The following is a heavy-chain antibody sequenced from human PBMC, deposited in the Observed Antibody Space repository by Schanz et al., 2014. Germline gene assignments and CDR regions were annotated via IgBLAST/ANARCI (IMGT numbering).Heavy chain of an antibody. CDR2: MSYDGSNK. CDR1: GFTFSSYA. Sequence: VQLLESGGGLVRPGGSLRLSCAASGFTFSSYAMHWVRQAPGKGLEWVAVMSYDGSNKYYADSVKVRFTISRDNAKNLLYLQMNGLRAEDTAVYFCARDLSSLIQGDVWGKGTTVTVSS. CDR3: ARDLSSLIQGDV. D-gene: IGHD2-2*01. J-gene: IGHJ6*04. V-gene: IGHV3-30-3*01.